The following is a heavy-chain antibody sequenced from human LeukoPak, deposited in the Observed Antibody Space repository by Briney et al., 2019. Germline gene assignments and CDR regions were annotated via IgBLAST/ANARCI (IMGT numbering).Heavy chain of an antibody. J-gene: IGHJ4*02. CDR3: ASGISYYYDSGGYYPFDY. CDR1: GGSISSSSYY. Sequence: SETLSLTCTVSGGSISSSSYYWGWIRQPPGKGLEWIGSIYYSGSAYYNPSLKSRVTISVDTSKNQFSLKLSSVTAADTAVYYCASGISYYYDSGGYYPFDYWGQGTLVTVSS. V-gene: IGHV4-39*01. D-gene: IGHD3-22*01. CDR2: IYYSGSA.